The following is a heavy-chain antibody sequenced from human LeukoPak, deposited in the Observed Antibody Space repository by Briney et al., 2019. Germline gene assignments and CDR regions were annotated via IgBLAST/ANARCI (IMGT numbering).Heavy chain of an antibody. J-gene: IGHJ1*01. CDR3: ARWREAEYFQH. Sequence: SETLSLTCVVSGYSISSGYYWGWIRQPPGKGLGWIGSIYHTGNTYSNPSLQSRVILSVDTSKNQFSLKLTSVTAADTAVYYCARWREAEYFQHWGQGTLVTVSS. D-gene: IGHD3-3*01. CDR1: GYSISSGYY. CDR2: IYHTGNT. V-gene: IGHV4-38-2*01.